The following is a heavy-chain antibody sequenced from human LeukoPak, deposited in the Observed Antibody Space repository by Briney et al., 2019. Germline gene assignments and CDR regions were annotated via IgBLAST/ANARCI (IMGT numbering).Heavy chain of an antibody. D-gene: IGHD3-9*01. CDR1: GDSITSSY. Sequence: SETLSLTCPVSGDSITSSYWSWIRQPPGKGLEWIGFIYYTGSTSYTPSLKSRVTISVDTSKNQFSLKLSSVTAADTAVYYCASQYYDILTGYFDAFDIWGQGTMVTVSS. V-gene: IGHV4-59*08. CDR2: IYYTGST. J-gene: IGHJ3*02. CDR3: ASQYYDILTGYFDAFDI.